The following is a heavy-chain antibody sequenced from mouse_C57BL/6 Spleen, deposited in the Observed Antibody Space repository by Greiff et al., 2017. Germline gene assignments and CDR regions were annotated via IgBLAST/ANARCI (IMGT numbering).Heavy chain of an antibody. V-gene: IGHV7-3*01. CDR3: RELLPFAMDH. CDR1: GFTFTSSY. Sequence: EVHLVQSVACLLLPGASLCLSCAASGFTFTSSYMRWVRQPPGKALEWLGFIRNKANCYTTEYSASVKGRFTISRDNSQSILYLQMNALRADDSATCDYRELLPFAMDHWSEGSS. D-gene: IGHD1-1*01. CDR2: IRNKANCYTT. J-gene: IGHJ4*01.